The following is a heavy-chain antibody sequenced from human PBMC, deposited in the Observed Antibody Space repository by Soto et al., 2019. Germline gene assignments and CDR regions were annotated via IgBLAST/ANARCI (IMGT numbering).Heavy chain of an antibody. CDR1: GYTFTNYW. V-gene: IGHV5-51*01. CDR3: AASIFYYGMDV. J-gene: IGHJ6*02. Sequence: ESLKISCKGSGYTFTNYWIGWVRQMPGKGLEWMGIIYPGDSDAKYNPSFQGQVTISADKSITTTYLRWTSLKASDTAIYYCAASIFYYGMDVWGQGTTVTVSS. CDR2: IYPGDSDA.